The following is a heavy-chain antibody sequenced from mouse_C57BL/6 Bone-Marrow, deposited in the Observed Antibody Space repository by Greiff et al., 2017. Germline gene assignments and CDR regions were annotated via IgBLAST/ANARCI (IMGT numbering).Heavy chain of an antibody. CDR3: ARRGDYYGSSSWFAY. CDR1: GYAFSSSW. D-gene: IGHD1-1*01. J-gene: IGHJ3*01. Sequence: QVQLQQSGPELVKPGASVKISCKASGYAFSSSWMNWVKQRPGKGLEWIGRIYPGDGDTTYNGKFKGKATLTADKSSSQAYMQLSSLTSEDSAVYFCARRGDYYGSSSWFAYWGQGTLVTVSA. V-gene: IGHV1-82*01. CDR2: IYPGDGDT.